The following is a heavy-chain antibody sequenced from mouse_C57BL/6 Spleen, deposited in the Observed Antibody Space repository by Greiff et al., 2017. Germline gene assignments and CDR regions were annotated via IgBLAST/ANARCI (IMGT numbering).Heavy chain of an antibody. CDR1: GFTFSNYW. CDR2: IRLKSDNYAT. J-gene: IGHJ4*01. V-gene: IGHV6-3*01. Sequence: EVQLMESGGGLVQPGGSMKLSCVASGFTFSNYWMNWVRQSPEKGLEWVAQIRLKSDNYATHYAESVKGRFTISRDDSKSSVYLQMSTLRAEDTGIYYCTGDSYYAMDYWGQGTSVTVSS. CDR3: TGDSYYAMDY.